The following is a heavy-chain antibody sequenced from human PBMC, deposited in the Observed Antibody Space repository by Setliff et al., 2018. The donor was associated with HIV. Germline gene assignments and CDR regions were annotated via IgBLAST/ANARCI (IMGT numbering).Heavy chain of an antibody. CDR2: IYYSGST. V-gene: IGHV4-39*01. CDR1: GGSIRTYL. D-gene: IGHD5-18*01. Sequence: SETLSLTCTDSGGSIRTYLWGWIRQPPGKGLEWIGSIYYSGSTYYNPSLKSRVTISVDTSKNQFSLKLNSVTAADTAVYYCARTRGYTYGYIDSWAQGTLVTVSS. CDR3: ARTRGYTYGYIDS. J-gene: IGHJ4*02.